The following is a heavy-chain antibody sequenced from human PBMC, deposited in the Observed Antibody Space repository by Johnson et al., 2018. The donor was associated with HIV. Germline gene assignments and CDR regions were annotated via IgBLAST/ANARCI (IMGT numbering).Heavy chain of an antibody. CDR3: AREDYSAFDI. Sequence: QVQLVESGGGVVQPGGSLRLSCAASGFDFSSVTMYWVRQPPGKGLEWVAFVRSDGSNEYYVDSVKGRFTISRDNAKNSVYLQMNSLRAEDTAVYYCAREDYSAFDIWGQGTMVTVSS. J-gene: IGHJ3*02. CDR2: VRSDGSNE. D-gene: IGHD4-11*01. V-gene: IGHV3-30*02. CDR1: GFDFSSVT.